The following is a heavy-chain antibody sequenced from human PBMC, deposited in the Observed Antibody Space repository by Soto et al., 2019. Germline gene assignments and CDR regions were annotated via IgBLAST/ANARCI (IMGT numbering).Heavy chain of an antibody. J-gene: IGHJ4*02. D-gene: IGHD3-3*02. Sequence: EVQLVESGGGLVQPGGSLRLSCAASGFTFSNYWMHWVRQAPGKGLVWVSRINSDGSSTYYADSVKGRFTISRDNANHALYLQMNSLRAEDTAVYHCARHLAGNRDYWGPGTLVTVSS. CDR3: ARHLAGNRDY. CDR2: INSDGSST. CDR1: GFTFSNYW. V-gene: IGHV3-74*01.